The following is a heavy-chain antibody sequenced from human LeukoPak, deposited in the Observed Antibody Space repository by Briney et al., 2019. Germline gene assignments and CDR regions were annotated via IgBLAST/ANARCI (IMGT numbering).Heavy chain of an antibody. CDR2: IYTSGST. J-gene: IGHJ6*03. D-gene: IGHD3-10*01. CDR1: GGSISSGSYY. V-gene: IGHV4-61*02. Sequence: PSETLSLTCTVSGGSISSGSYYWSWIRQPAGKGLEWIGRIYTSGSTNYNPSLKSRVTISVDTSKNQFSLKLSSVTAADTAVYYCARDRIITMASYYYYMDVWGKGTTVTISS. CDR3: ARDRIITMASYYYYMDV.